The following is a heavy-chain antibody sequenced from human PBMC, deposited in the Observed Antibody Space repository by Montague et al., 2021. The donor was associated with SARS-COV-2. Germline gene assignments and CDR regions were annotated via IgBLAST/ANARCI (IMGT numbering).Heavy chain of an antibody. CDR3: AREAFGGVIDH. Sequence: SETLSLTCTVSGDSITRSFWAWVRQPPGKGLEWIGYIYYGGGTNHTPSLKSRVTISVDVSKNQFSLKLSSVTAADTAVYYCAREAFGGVIDHWGQGTLVTVSS. D-gene: IGHD3-16*01. CDR1: GDSITRSF. V-gene: IGHV4-59*01. CDR2: IYYGGGT. J-gene: IGHJ4*02.